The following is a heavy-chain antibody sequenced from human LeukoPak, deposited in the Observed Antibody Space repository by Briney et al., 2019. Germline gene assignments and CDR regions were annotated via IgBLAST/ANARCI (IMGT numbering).Heavy chain of an antibody. CDR2: IYHSGST. Sequence: PSETLSLTCTLSGGSISSGGYYWSWIRQPPGKGLEWIGYIYHSGSTYYNPSLKSRVTISVDRSKNQFSLKLSSVTAADTAVYYCAREDGSGLLDYWGQGTLVTVSS. J-gene: IGHJ4*02. D-gene: IGHD6-19*01. CDR1: GGSISSGGYY. CDR3: AREDGSGLLDY. V-gene: IGHV4-30-2*01.